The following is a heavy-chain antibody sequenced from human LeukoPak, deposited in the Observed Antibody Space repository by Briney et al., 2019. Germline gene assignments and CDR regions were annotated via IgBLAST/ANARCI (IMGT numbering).Heavy chain of an antibody. V-gene: IGHV4-34*01. CDR3: ARSRIVVVPAATYYFDY. CDR2: INHSGST. CDR1: GGSFSGYY. J-gene: IGHJ4*02. D-gene: IGHD2-2*01. Sequence: PSETLSLTCAVYGGSFSGYYWSWIRQPPGKGLEWIGEINHSGSTNYNPSLKSRVTISVDTSKNQFSLKLSSVTAADTAVYYCARSRIVVVPAATYYFDYWGQGTLVTVSS.